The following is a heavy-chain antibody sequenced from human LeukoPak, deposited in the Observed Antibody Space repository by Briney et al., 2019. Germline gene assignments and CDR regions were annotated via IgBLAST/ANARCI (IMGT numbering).Heavy chain of an antibody. V-gene: IGHV1-3*01. J-gene: IGHJ4*02. CDR3: ARGRWSATTASYYLDF. CDR1: GYTVTSYA. Sequence: ASVKVSCKASGYTVTSYAMHWVRQAPGQRLEWMGWINAGNGNTRYSQRFQGRVTITRDTSASTAYMELSSLTSEDTAVYYCARGRWSATTASYYLDFWGQGTLVTVSS. D-gene: IGHD5-24*01. CDR2: INAGNGNT.